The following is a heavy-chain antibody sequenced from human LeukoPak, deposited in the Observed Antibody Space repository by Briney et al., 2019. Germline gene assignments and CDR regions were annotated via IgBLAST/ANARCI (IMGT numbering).Heavy chain of an antibody. Sequence: SETLSLTCTVSGYSISSGFYWGWIRQPPGKGPEWIGSIYHSANTSYNPSLKSRVTISIDTSKNQFSLKLSSVTAADTAVYYCARDNWNSGYMDVWGKGTTVTVSS. J-gene: IGHJ6*03. CDR3: ARDNWNSGYMDV. D-gene: IGHD1-7*01. V-gene: IGHV4-38-2*02. CDR1: GYSISSGFY. CDR2: IYHSANT.